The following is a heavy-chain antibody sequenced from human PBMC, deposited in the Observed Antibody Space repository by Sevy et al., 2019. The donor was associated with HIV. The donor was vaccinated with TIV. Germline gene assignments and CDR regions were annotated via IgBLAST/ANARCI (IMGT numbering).Heavy chain of an antibody. V-gene: IGHV4-38-2*02. CDR1: GYFISSGYY. CDR3: ARRLEWGGLEFDP. Sequence: LRETLSLTCTVSGYFISSGYYWGWIRQPPGKGLEWIGSIYHSGSTYYNPSLKSRVTISVDTSKNQFSLKLSSVTAADTAVYYCARRLEWGGLEFDPWGQGTLVTVSS. J-gene: IGHJ5*02. D-gene: IGHD1-1*01. CDR2: IYHSGST.